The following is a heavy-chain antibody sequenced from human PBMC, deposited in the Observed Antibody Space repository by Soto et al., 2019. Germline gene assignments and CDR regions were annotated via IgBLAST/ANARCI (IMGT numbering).Heavy chain of an antibody. CDR1: GYTFSNYD. CDR2: MNPKSGYT. Sequence: QVQLVQSGAEVKKPGTSVRISCKTSGYTFSNYDINWVRQAAGQGLEWMGWMNPKSGYTGSARNLQGRVTMTRDPSMTTAYMELSSLRSEDTAMYYCARVMGSVDFWGQGTLVTVSS. J-gene: IGHJ4*02. D-gene: IGHD1-26*01. CDR3: ARVMGSVDF. V-gene: IGHV1-8*01.